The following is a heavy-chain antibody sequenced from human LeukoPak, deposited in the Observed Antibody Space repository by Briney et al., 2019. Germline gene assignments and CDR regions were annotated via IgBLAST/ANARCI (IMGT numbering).Heavy chain of an antibody. V-gene: IGHV3-21*01. CDR3: ARGTYRSSSPSIGMPYYLDY. Sequence: GRSLRLSCAASGLTFTRYSMNWVRQAPGKGLEWVSSISSSGSCIFYAQSVEGRFIISRDNAKNSHYLQMNSLRVDDTAVYFCARGTYRSSSPSIGMPYYLDYWGQGILVTVSS. CDR1: GLTFTRYS. D-gene: IGHD6-6*01. J-gene: IGHJ4*02. CDR2: ISSSGSCI.